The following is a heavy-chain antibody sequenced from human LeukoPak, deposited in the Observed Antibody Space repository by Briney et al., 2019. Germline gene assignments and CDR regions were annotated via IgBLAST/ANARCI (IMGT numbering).Heavy chain of an antibody. J-gene: IGHJ4*02. CDR2: ISASSSTI. Sequence: GGSLRLSCAASGFSLSTYSMNWVRQAPGKGLEWVSYISASSSTIYYAGSVKGRFTISRDNARNSLLLQMNSLRVEDTAVYYCTTAKNDYWGQGTLVTVSS. CDR1: GFSLSTYS. V-gene: IGHV3-48*01. CDR3: TTAKNDY.